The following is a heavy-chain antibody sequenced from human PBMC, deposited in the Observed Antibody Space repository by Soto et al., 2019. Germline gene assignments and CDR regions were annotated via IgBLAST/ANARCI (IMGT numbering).Heavy chain of an antibody. J-gene: IGHJ2*01. CDR2: INGEGSSR. D-gene: IGHD3-9*01. V-gene: IGHV3-74*03. Sequence: VESGGGVFQSGGSLRLSCSASGFTARNFLMHWVRQAPGEGRVWVARINGEGSSRTYADSMKGRLTSSRDNDKNMVFLDMKSLRGEDTAVYYCARAFDWNLDAWGRGTLVTVSS. CDR1: GFTARNFL. CDR3: ARAFDWNLDA.